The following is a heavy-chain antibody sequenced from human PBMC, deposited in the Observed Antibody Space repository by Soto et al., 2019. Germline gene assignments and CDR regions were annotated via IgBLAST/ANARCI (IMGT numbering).Heavy chain of an antibody. CDR2: INAGNGNT. CDR3: ARDQDIVVVPAAIQTNYYYGMDV. J-gene: IGHJ6*02. CDR1: GYTFTSYA. V-gene: IGHV1-3*01. D-gene: IGHD2-2*02. Sequence: ASVKVSCKASGYTFTSYAVHWVRQAPGQRLEWMGWINAGNGNTKYSRKFQGRVTITGDTSASTAYMELSSLRSEATAVYYCARDQDIVVVPAAIQTNYYYGMDVWGQGTTVTVSS.